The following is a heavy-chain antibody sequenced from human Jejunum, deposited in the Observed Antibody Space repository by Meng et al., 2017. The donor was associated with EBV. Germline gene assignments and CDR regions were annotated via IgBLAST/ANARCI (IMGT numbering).Heavy chain of an antibody. V-gene: IGHV3-74*01. Sequence: EVQLVESGGGSVQPGGSVRLAWAASAFTFGSYWMHWVRQAPGKGLVWDSRIKSDGTTTDYADFVEGRFTISRDNAKNTLYLQMDSLRAEDTAVYYCARDGDGRLMPIDYWGQGTLVTVSS. J-gene: IGHJ4*02. CDR1: AFTFGSYW. CDR3: ARDGDGRLMPIDY. CDR2: IKSDGTTT. D-gene: IGHD7-27*01.